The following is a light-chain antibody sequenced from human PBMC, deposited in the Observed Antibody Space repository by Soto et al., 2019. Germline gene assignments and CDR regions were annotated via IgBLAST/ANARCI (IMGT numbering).Light chain of an antibody. CDR2: AAS. CDR1: QSFNSIY. V-gene: IGKV3-20*01. Sequence: TVISSCPGLLSSSPGXRANLSCTASQSFNSIYLAWYQQKPGQAPRLLIYAASARATGIPDRFSGSGSGTDFTLTISRLEPEDFAVYYCQQYGRSPWTVGQGTKVDIK. J-gene: IGKJ1*01. CDR3: QQYGRSPWT.